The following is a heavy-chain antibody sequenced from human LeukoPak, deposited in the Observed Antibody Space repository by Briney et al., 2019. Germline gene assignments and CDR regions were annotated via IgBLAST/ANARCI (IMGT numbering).Heavy chain of an antibody. CDR3: AKDRDLLFAHCWFDL. V-gene: IGHV3-23*01. CDR1: GFTFSNAW. J-gene: IGHJ5*02. D-gene: IGHD3-10*01. CDR2: ISISGGSS. Sequence: GGSLRLSCAASGFTFSNAWMSWVRQAPGKGLEWVSGISISGGSSYYADSVKGRFTISRDNSKNTLYLQMNRLRAEDTAVYYCAKDRDLLFAHCWFDLWGQGTLVTVSS.